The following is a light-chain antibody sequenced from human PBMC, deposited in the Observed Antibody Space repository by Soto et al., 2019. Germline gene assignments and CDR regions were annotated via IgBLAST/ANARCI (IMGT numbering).Light chain of an antibody. CDR1: SSDVGGYNF. CDR3: SSYTSSNTLV. J-gene: IGLJ1*01. CDR2: EVS. V-gene: IGLV2-14*01. Sequence: QFALTQPASVSGSPGQSITISCTGTSSDVGGYNFISWYQQHPDKAPELMIYEVSNRPSGVSHRFSGSKSGNTASLTISGLQAEDEADYYCSSYTSSNTLVFGTGTKVTVL.